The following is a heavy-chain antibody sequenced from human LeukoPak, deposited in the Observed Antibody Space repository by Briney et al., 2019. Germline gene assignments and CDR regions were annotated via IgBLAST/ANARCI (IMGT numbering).Heavy chain of an antibody. J-gene: IGHJ5*02. CDR3: ARDQGGYSGSNWFDP. CDR1: GGSISSGDYY. Sequence: SQTLSLTCTVSGGSISSGDYYWSWIRQPPGKGLEWIGYIYYSGSTYYNPSLKSRVTISVDTSKNQFSLKLSSVTAADTAVYYCARDQGGYSGSNWFDPWGQGTLVTVSS. D-gene: IGHD5-12*01. CDR2: IYYSGST. V-gene: IGHV4-30-4*08.